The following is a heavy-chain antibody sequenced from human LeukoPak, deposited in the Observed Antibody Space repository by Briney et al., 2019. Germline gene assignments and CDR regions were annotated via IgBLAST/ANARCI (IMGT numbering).Heavy chain of an antibody. V-gene: IGHV3-48*01. CDR1: GFTFISYS. J-gene: IGHJ4*02. D-gene: IGHD1-26*01. CDR3: ARGVGWEPLYYFDY. CDR2: ISSSSSTI. Sequence: GGSLRLSCAASGFTFISYSMNWVRQAPGKGREWVSYISSSSSTIYYGDSVKGRFTISRDNSKNTLYLQMNSLRAEDTAVYYCARGVGWEPLYYFDYWGQGTLVTVSS.